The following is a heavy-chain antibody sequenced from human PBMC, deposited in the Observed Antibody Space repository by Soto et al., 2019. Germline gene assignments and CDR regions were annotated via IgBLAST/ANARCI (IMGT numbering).Heavy chain of an antibody. CDR1: GFTFNNAW. Sequence: GGSLRLSCVASGFTFNNAWMNWVRQAPGKGLEWVGRIKSKTDGGTTDYAALVKGRFTISRDDSKTTLYLQMNGLKTEDTAVYYCTTAENYYDSSSFDYWGQGTLVTVSS. CDR3: TTAENYYDSSSFDY. V-gene: IGHV3-15*01. D-gene: IGHD3-22*01. CDR2: IKSKTDGGTT. J-gene: IGHJ4*02.